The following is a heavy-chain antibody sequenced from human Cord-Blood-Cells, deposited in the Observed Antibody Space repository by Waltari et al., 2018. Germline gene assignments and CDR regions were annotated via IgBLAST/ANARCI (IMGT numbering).Heavy chain of an antibody. CDR2: IYHSGSP. D-gene: IGHD6-19*01. CDR1: GYSISSGYY. Sequence: QVQLQESGPGLVKPSETLSLTCAVSGYSISSGYYWGWIRQPPGKGLVWIGSIYHSGSPYYSPSLKRRVTRSVDTAKNQFSLKLSSVTAADTAVYYCARAIAVAGTRVNWFDPWGQGTLVTVSS. J-gene: IGHJ5*02. CDR3: ARAIAVAGTRVNWFDP. V-gene: IGHV4-38-2*01.